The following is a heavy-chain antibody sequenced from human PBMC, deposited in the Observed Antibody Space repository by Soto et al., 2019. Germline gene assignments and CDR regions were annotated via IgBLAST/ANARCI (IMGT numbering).Heavy chain of an antibody. D-gene: IGHD6-19*01. CDR2: ISSNGGST. J-gene: IGHJ6*02. V-gene: IGHV3-64*01. Sequence: EVQLVESGGGLVQPGGSLRLSCAASGFTFSSYAMHWVRQAPGKGLEYVSAISSNGGSTYYANSMKGRFTISRDNSKNTLYLQMGSLRAEDMAVYYCARNLYSSYGMDVWGQGTTVTVSS. CDR3: ARNLYSSYGMDV. CDR1: GFTFSSYA.